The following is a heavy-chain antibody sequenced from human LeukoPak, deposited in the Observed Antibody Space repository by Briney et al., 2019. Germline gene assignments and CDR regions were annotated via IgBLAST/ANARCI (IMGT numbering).Heavy chain of an antibody. V-gene: IGHV3-11*01. D-gene: IGHD2-2*01. Sequence: GGSLRLSCAASGFTFSDYYMSWIRQAPGKGLEWVSYISSSGSTIYYADSVKGRFTISRGNAKNSLYLQMNSLRAEDTAVYYCARELGYCSSTSCYSNWFDPWGQGTLVTVSS. J-gene: IGHJ5*02. CDR2: ISSSGSTI. CDR1: GFTFSDYY. CDR3: ARELGYCSSTSCYSNWFDP.